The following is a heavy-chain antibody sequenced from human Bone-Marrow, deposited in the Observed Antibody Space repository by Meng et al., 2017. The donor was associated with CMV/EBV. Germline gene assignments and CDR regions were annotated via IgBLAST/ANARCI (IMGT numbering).Heavy chain of an antibody. CDR1: GDSVSSNSAA. V-gene: IGHV6-1*01. CDR2: TYYRSKWYN. J-gene: IGHJ4*02. Sequence: SETLSLTCAISGDSVSSNSAAWNWIRQSPSRGLEWLGRTYYRSKWYNDYAVSVKSRITINPDTSKNQFSRQLNSATPEDTAVYYCARELWRRGGNFPIDYWGQGTLVTVSS. CDR3: ARELWRRGGNFPIDY. D-gene: IGHD4-23*01.